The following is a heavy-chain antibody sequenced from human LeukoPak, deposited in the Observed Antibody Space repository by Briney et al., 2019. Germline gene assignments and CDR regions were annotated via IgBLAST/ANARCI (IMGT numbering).Heavy chain of an antibody. CDR1: GFTFNQYV. D-gene: IGHD3-22*01. J-gene: IGHJ4*02. V-gene: IGHV3-30*04. CDR2: ISNDGITR. CDR3: VREGYYDSGGPLSGYFDY. Sequence: GGSLRLSCAASGFTFNQYVIHWARQAPGKGLEWVAVISNDGITRFYATSVKGRCTISRDDSKNTVYLQLSSLRVEDTAVYYCVREGYYDSGGPLSGYFDYWGRGDLVTVSS.